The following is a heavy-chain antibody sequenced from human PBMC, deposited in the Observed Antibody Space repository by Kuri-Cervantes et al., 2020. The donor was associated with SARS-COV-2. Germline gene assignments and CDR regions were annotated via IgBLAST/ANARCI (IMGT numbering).Heavy chain of an antibody. J-gene: IGHJ4*02. CDR2: IRYDGSNK. CDR1: GFTFSSYG. Sequence: LSLTCAASGFTFSSYGMHWVRQAPGKGLEWVAFIRYDGSNKYYADSVKGRSTISRDNSKNTLYLQMNSLRAEDTAVYYCAKGAGDIVATILDYWGQGTLVTVSS. CDR3: AKGAGDIVATILDY. V-gene: IGHV3-30*02. D-gene: IGHD5-12*01.